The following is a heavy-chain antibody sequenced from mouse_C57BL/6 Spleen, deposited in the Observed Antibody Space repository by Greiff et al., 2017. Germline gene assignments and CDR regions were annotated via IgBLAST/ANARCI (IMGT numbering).Heavy chain of an antibody. D-gene: IGHD2-4*01. CDR3: ARPYYDYDYAMDY. Sequence: VQLKQSGPELVKPGASVKIPCKASGYTFTDYNMDWVKQSPGKSLEWIGDINPNNGGTIYNQKFKGKATLTVDKSSSTAYMELRSLTSEDTAVYYCARPYYDYDYAMDYWGQGTSVTVSS. CDR1: GYTFTDYN. CDR2: INPNNGGT. J-gene: IGHJ4*01. V-gene: IGHV1-18*01.